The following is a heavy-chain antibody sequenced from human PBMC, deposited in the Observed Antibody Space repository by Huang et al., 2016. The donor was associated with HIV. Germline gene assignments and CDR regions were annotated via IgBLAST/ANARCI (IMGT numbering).Heavy chain of an antibody. J-gene: IGHJ4*02. CDR1: GYTLTELS. CDR2: FAPEDGET. V-gene: IGHV1-24*01. D-gene: IGHD3-22*01. CDR3: ATVYRRFRNHDSGDYYFDY. Sequence: QVQLVQSGAEVKKPGASVKVSCKVSGYTLTELSMHWVRQAPGKGLEWVGSFAPEDGETIYAKKFQGRGTMTEDTSTDTAYMELSSLRSEDTAVYYCATVYRRFRNHDSGDYYFDYWDQGTLVTVSS.